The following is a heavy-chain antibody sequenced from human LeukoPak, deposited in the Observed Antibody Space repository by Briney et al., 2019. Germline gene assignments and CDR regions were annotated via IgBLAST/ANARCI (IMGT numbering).Heavy chain of an antibody. J-gene: IGHJ3*02. CDR2: IYSGGST. CDR1: GFTVSSDY. CDR3: ARYTFRAVDI. V-gene: IGHV3-53*01. D-gene: IGHD2-2*02. Sequence: GGSLRLSCAASGFTVSSDYMSWVRQAPGKGLEWVSVIYSGGSTYYADSVKGRFSISRDDYKNTLYLEMNSLRAEDTALYYCARYTFRAVDIWGQGSMVTVSS.